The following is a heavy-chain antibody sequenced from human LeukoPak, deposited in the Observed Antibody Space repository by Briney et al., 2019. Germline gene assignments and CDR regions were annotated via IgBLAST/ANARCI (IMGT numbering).Heavy chain of an antibody. Sequence: PGGSLRLSCAASGFTFSNYWMHWVRQAPGKGLVWVSRINSDGINTSYADSVKGRFTISRDNAKNSLYLQMNSLRAEDMALYYCAKSGYSVTTAGLVDYWGQGTLVTVSS. V-gene: IGHV3-74*01. CDR3: AKSGYSVTTAGLVDY. CDR1: GFTFSNYW. D-gene: IGHD4-11*01. J-gene: IGHJ4*02. CDR2: INSDGINT.